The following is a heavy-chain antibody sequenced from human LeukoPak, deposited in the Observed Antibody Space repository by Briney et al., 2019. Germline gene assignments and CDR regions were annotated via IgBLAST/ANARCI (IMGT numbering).Heavy chain of an antibody. V-gene: IGHV4-59*08. CDR1: GVSISSYY. Sequence: SETLSLTCTVSGVSISSYYWSWIRQPPGKGLEWIGYIYYSGSTNYNPSLKSRVTISVDTSKNQFSLKLSSVTAADTAVYYCARHRPEGSYPLDSWGQGALVTVSS. CDR2: IYYSGST. CDR3: ARHRPEGSYPLDS. J-gene: IGHJ4*02.